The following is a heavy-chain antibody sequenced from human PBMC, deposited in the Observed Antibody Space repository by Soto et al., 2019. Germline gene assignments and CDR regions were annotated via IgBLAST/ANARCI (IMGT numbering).Heavy chain of an antibody. Sequence: QVQLQESGPGLVEPSGTLSLTCAVSGGSVSNNNWWSWVRQPPGKGLEWIAEVHNVGSTNYNPSLRGRVTISVDKSQNQFSLKLSSVTAADTAVYFCTKNAAYNLDYWGQGTLVTVSS. J-gene: IGHJ4*02. CDR1: GGSVSNNNW. V-gene: IGHV4-4*02. CDR3: TKNAAYNLDY. D-gene: IGHD1-1*01. CDR2: VHNVGST.